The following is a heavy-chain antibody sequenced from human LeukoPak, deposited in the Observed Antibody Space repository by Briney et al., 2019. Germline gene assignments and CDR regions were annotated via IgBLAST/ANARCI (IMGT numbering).Heavy chain of an antibody. V-gene: IGHV1-2*02. CDR1: GYTFTAYY. J-gene: IGHJ3*02. CDR2: LNPNSGGT. CDR3: ARIGIVVVVAATRGAFDT. Sequence: ASVKVSCKASGYTFTAYYMHWVRQAPGQGLAWMGWLNPNSGGTKYAQKFQGRVTMTRDTSTSTAYMELSRLRSDDTAVYYCARIGIVVVVAATRGAFDTWGQGTMVTVSS. D-gene: IGHD2-15*01.